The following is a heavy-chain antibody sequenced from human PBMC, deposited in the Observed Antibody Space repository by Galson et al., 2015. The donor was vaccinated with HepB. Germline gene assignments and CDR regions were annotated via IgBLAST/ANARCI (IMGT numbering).Heavy chain of an antibody. CDR3: AHQYDFWSGYFSGGES. D-gene: IGHD3-3*01. CDR1: GFTFNKYA. V-gene: IGHV3-23*01. CDR2: LSASGGST. J-gene: IGHJ1*01. Sequence: SLRLSCAASGFTFNKYAMSWVRQAPGEGLEWVSALSASGGSTFYADSVRGRFTISRDNSKSTLYHKMTSLRAEDTAIYYCAHQYDFWSGYFSGGESWRQGTLVIVS.